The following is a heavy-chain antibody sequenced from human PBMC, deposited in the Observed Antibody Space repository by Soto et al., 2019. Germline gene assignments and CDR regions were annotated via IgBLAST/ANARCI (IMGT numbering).Heavy chain of an antibody. CDR1: GFTFSTYS. D-gene: IGHD2-21*01. J-gene: IGHJ4*02. Sequence: EVQLVESGGGLVKPGGSLRLSCAASGFTFSTYSMNWVRQAPGKGLEWVSFISSSSGYIFYADSVKGRFTISRDNAKNSLYLQMNSLRAEDTAVYYCARDQEVKIMDYFDYWGQGTLVTVSS. CDR2: ISSSSGYI. CDR3: ARDQEVKIMDYFDY. V-gene: IGHV3-21*01.